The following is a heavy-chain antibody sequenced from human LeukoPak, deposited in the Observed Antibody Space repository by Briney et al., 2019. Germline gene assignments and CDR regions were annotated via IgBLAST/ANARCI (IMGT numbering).Heavy chain of an antibody. CDR3: AKGTSSSCYSAPNY. V-gene: IGHV3-23*01. CDR1: GFTFSSYA. J-gene: IGHJ4*02. D-gene: IGHD2-15*01. Sequence: GGSLRLSCAASGFTFSSYAMNWVRQAPWKGLEWVSAICSNDNNTYYANSVKGRFTISRDNSKNTLSLQLNSLRAEDTAVYYCAKGTSSSCYSAPNYWGQGTLVTVSS. CDR2: ICSNDNNT.